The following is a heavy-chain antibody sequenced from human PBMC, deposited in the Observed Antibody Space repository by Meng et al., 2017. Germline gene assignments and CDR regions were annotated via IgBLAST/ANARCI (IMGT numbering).Heavy chain of an antibody. CDR1: GYTFTGYY. CDR3: ARHYCDSSGYHWRHHYYYSYDMDV. J-gene: IGHJ6*02. CDR2: IIPIFGTA. D-gene: IGHD3-22*01. V-gene: IGHV1-69*13. Sequence: SVKVSCKASGYTFTGYYMHWVRQAPGQGLEWMGGIIPIFGTANYAQKFQGRVTITADESTSTAYMELSSLRSKDAAVYYCARHYCDSSGYHWRHHYYYSYDMDVWGQGTTVTVSS.